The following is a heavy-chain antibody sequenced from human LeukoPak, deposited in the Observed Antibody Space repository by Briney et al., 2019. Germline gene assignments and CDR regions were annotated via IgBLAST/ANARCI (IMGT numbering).Heavy chain of an antibody. Sequence: SETLSLTCTVSGGSISSYYWSWIRQPPGKGLEWIGYIYYSGSTNYNPSLKSRVTISVDTSKDQFSLKLSSVTAADTAVYYCAAHTAMAPWYFDYWGQGTLVTVSS. CDR2: IYYSGST. J-gene: IGHJ4*02. D-gene: IGHD5-18*01. CDR1: GGSISSYY. CDR3: AAHTAMAPWYFDY. V-gene: IGHV4-59*01.